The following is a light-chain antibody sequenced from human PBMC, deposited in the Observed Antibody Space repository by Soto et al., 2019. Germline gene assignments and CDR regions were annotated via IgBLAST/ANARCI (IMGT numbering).Light chain of an antibody. CDR2: DAS. J-gene: IGKJ4*01. CDR3: QQHTNWPLT. CDR1: QSVSSY. Sequence: EIVLTQSPATLSLSPGERATLSCRASQSVSSYLAWYQQKPGQAPRLLIYDASNRASGIPARFSGSGSGTDFTLTIGSLEPEDFAIYYCQQHTNWPLTFGGGTKMEIK. V-gene: IGKV3-11*01.